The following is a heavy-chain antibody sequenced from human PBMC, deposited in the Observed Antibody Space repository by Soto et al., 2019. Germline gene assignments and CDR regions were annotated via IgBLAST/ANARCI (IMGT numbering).Heavy chain of an antibody. J-gene: IGHJ4*02. CDR3: PRVGGYYGDSPNFDY. CDR2: IYYSGST. Sequence: QVQLQESGPGLVKPSETLSLTCTVSGGSINGYYWSWIRQPPGKGLQWIGKIYYSGSTNYNPSLKSRFTICVVASKRTVSLKLSSVTAADTAVYYGPRVGGYYGDSPNFDYWCQGTLVTVSS. D-gene: IGHD4-17*01. CDR1: GGSINGYY. V-gene: IGHV4-59*01.